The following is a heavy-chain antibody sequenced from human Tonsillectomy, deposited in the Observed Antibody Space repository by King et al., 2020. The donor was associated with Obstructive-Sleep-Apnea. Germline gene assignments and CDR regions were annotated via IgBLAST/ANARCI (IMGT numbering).Heavy chain of an antibody. D-gene: IGHD3-22*01. CDR1: GDSINSGGYS. J-gene: IGHJ4*02. V-gene: IGHV4-30-2*01. CDR3: ARAYDHSGHQFDS. Sequence: QLQESGSGLVKPSQTLSLTCAVSGDSINSGGYSWSWIRQPPGKGREWIGYIYPIGSTYYYPSLKSRVAISADRSKNQFSLQLSSVTAADTAVYYCARAYDHSGHQFDSWGQGTLVTVSS. CDR2: IYPIGST.